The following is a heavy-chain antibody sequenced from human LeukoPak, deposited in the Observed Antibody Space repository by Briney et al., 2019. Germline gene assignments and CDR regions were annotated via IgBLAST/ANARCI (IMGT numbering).Heavy chain of an antibody. CDR3: ARDPGDGYQTT. CDR2: IYYSGST. CDR1: GGSISSYY. V-gene: IGHV4-59*01. Sequence: SETLSLTCTVSGGSISSYYWSWIRQPPGKGLEWIGYIYYSGSTNYNPSLKSRVTISVDTSKNQFSLKLSSVTAADTAVYYCARDPGDGYQTTWGQGTLVTVSS. D-gene: IGHD5-24*01. J-gene: IGHJ5*02.